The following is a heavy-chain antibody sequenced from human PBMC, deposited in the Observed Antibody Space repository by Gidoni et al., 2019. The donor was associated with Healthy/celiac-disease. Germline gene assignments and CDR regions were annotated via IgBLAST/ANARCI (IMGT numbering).Heavy chain of an antibody. Sequence: QVQLQQWGAGLLKPSETRSLTCAVYGGSFGGYYWSWIRQPPGKGLEWIGEINHSGSTNYNPSLKSRVTISVDTSKNQFSLKLSSVTAADTAVYYCARGPNQVRGVITQRFDYWGQGTLVTVSS. CDR3: ARGPNQVRGVITQRFDY. J-gene: IGHJ4*02. V-gene: IGHV4-34*01. D-gene: IGHD3-10*01. CDR1: GGSFGGYY. CDR2: INHSGST.